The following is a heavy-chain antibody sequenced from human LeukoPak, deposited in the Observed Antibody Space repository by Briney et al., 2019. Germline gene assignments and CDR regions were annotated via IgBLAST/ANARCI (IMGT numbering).Heavy chain of an antibody. V-gene: IGHV3-48*03. J-gene: IGHJ4*02. D-gene: IGHD6-19*01. Sequence: GGSLRLSCGASGFTFRSYEIFWVRQAPGKGLEWISYMRNSGSIIYYADSVKGRFTISRDNAKNTLYLQMNSLRAEDTAVYYCARGGAVAGTGDYWGQGTLVTVSS. CDR1: GFTFRSYE. CDR2: MRNSGSII. CDR3: ARGGAVAGTGDY.